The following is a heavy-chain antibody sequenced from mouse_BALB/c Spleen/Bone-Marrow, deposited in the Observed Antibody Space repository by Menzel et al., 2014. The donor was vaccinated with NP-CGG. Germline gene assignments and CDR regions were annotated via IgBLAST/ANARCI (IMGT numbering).Heavy chain of an antibody. Sequence: QVQLQQSGAELVKPGASEKLSCESSGYTFTSYYMYWVKQRPGQGLEWIGGINPSNGGTNFNEKFKSEATLTVDKSSSTAYMQLSSLTSEDSAVYYCTREGTFFAYWGQGTLVTVSA. V-gene: IGHV1S81*02. CDR2: INPSNGGT. J-gene: IGHJ3*01. D-gene: IGHD3-3*01. CDR1: GYTFTSYY. CDR3: TREGTFFAY.